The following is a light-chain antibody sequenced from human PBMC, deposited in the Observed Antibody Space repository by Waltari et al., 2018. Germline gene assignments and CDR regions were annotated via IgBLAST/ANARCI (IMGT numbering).Light chain of an antibody. J-gene: IGKJ1*01. CDR2: STS. V-gene: IGKV3-20*01. Sequence: DIVLTHYPGTPALSPVEGATLACRASQTVSSTYLAWYQQKPGKAPRLLIYSTSTMATGIPDKFSGSWSRTDFTLIISMQEHEDFAVYYCQLYDGSRTFGQGTKVEIK. CDR1: QTVSSTY. CDR3: QLYDGSRT.